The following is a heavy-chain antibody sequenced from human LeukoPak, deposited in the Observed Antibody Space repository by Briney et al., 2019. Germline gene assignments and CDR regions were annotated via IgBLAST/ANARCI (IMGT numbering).Heavy chain of an antibody. V-gene: IGHV3-30*03. Sequence: GGSLRLSCALSGRPFSSSIMHWVRRAPGKGLGWVAGMSFDGSQYYVESVKGRFTISRDNSGNTVYLHMTSLRPEDTAVYFCAREGHTSGFCGSFDIWGQGTTVTISS. CDR1: GRPFSSSI. D-gene: IGHD5-12*01. CDR3: AREGHTSGFCGSFDI. J-gene: IGHJ3*02. CDR2: MSFDGSQ.